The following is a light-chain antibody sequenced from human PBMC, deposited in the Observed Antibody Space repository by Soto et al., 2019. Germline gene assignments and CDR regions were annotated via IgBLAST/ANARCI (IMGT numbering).Light chain of an antibody. V-gene: IGLV2-14*01. J-gene: IGLJ3*02. CDR2: EVT. CDR1: ISDVDDYNY. CDR3: SSYTCSTRV. Sequence: QSVLTQPASVSGSPGQSITISCTGIISDVDDYNYVSWYQQHPGKVPKLIIYEVTKRPSGVSNHFSGSKSGNTASLTISGLQTDDEADYYCSSYTCSTRVFGGGTKVTVL.